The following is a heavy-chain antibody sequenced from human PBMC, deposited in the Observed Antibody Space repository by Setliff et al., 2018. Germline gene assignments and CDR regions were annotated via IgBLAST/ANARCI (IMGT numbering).Heavy chain of an antibody. D-gene: IGHD2-21*02. CDR1: GDSISSTYH. Sequence: NPSETLSLTCNVSGDSISSTYHWGWIRQSPGKGLEWIGTIYHSGNTYYNPSLNSRLTISVDTSKNQFSLKLNSVTASDTAVYFCVRMSTVTAIDYWGQGTLVTVSS. CDR3: VRMSTVTAIDY. CDR2: IYHSGNT. J-gene: IGHJ4*02. V-gene: IGHV4-38-2*02.